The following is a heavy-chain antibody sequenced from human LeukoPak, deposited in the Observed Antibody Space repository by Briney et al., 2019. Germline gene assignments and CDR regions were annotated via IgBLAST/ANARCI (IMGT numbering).Heavy chain of an antibody. CDR2: ISSSGSTI. CDR1: GFTFSDYY. D-gene: IGHD2-2*01. J-gene: IGHJ6*02. CDR3: ARSRDCSSTSCYYYYYGMDV. Sequence: GGSLRLSCAASGFTFSDYYMSCIRQAPGKGLEWVSYISSSGSTIYYADSVKGRFTISRDNAKNSLYLQMNSLRAEDTPVYYCARSRDCSSTSCYYYYYGMDVWGQGTTVTVSS. V-gene: IGHV3-11*01.